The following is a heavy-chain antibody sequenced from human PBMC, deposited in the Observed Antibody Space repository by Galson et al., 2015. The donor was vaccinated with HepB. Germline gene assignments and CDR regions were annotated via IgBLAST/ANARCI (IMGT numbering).Heavy chain of an antibody. CDR3: ASRFGELTDFDY. CDR2: VIPILGIA. Sequence: SVKVSCKASGGTLSSYTISWVRQAPGQGLEWMRRVIPILGIANYAQKFQGRVTITADKSTSTAYMELSSLRSEDTAVYYCASRFGELTDFDYWGQGTLVTVSS. D-gene: IGHD3-10*01. V-gene: IGHV1-69*02. J-gene: IGHJ4*02. CDR1: GGTLSSYT.